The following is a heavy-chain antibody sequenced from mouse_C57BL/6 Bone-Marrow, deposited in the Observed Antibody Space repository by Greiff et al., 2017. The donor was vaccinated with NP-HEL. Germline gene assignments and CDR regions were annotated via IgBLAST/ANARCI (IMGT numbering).Heavy chain of an antibody. CDR1: GFTFSDYG. D-gene: IGHD1-1*01. CDR3: AKRGSSYWYFDV. V-gene: IGHV5-17*01. J-gene: IGHJ1*03. Sequence: EVKLVESGGGLVKPGGSLKLSCAASGFTFSDYGMHWVRQAPEQGLEWVAYISSGSSTISYADTVKGRFTISRDNAKNTLFLQMTSLRSEETAMYYCAKRGSSYWYFDVWGTGTTVTVSS. CDR2: ISSGSSTI.